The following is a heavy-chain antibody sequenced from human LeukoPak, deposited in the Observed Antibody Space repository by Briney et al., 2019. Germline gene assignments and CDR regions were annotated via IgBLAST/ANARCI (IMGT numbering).Heavy chain of an antibody. J-gene: IGHJ4*02. CDR1: ADSLSSYY. D-gene: IGHD4-17*01. Sequence: KTSEALSLTCTVSADSLSSYYGTWIRQPPGKGLGWIGYIYSSGSTNYNPSLKSRVTISLDTSKSQFSLKLRSVTAADTAVYYCARDRVYGDEPHCAYWGQGTLVTVSS. V-gene: IGHV4-59*01. CDR2: IYSSGST. CDR3: ARDRVYGDEPHCAY.